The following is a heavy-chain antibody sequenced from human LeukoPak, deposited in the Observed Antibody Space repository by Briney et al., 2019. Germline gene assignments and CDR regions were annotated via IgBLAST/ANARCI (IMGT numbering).Heavy chain of an antibody. Sequence: GGALQISCQGSGYSFTSYWIGWGRQMPGKGLEGMGIIYPGDSDTRYSPSFQGQVTISADKSISTAYLQWSSLKASDTAMYYCARRGYCSGGSCFSAAFDIWGQGTMVTVSS. CDR1: GYSFTSYW. D-gene: IGHD2-15*01. CDR2: IYPGDSDT. CDR3: ARRGYCSGGSCFSAAFDI. V-gene: IGHV5-51*01. J-gene: IGHJ3*02.